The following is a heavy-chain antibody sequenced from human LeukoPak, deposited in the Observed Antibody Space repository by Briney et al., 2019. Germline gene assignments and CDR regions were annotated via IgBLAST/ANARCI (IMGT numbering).Heavy chain of an antibody. CDR3: ARKGGGQLVNTRRWFDP. Sequence: SETLSLTCTVSGYSISSGYYWGWIRQPPGKGLEWIGSIYHSGSTYYNPSLKSRVTISVDTSKKQFSLKLSSVTAADTAVYYCARKGGGQLVNTRRWFDPWGQGTLVTVSS. D-gene: IGHD6-13*01. J-gene: IGHJ5*02. CDR2: IYHSGST. CDR1: GYSISSGYY. V-gene: IGHV4-38-2*02.